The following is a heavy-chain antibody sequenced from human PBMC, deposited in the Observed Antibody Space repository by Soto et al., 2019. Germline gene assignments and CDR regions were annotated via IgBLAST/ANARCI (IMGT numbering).Heavy chain of an antibody. CDR1: GFSLSGYW. CDR3: ARSSGWLHDY. V-gene: IGHV3-7*01. J-gene: IGHJ4*02. CDR2: IKQDGSER. Sequence: GGSLRLSCAASGFSLSGYWMNGVRQAPGRGLEWVAIIKQDGSERYYVDSVKGRFTISRDNAKNSLYLQMSSLRVEDTALYYCARSSGWLHDYWGQGTLVTVSS. D-gene: IGHD6-19*01.